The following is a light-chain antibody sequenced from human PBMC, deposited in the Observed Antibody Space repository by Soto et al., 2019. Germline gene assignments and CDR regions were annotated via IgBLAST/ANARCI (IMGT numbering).Light chain of an antibody. CDR2: EGS. CDR3: CSHARSSTYV. CDR1: SSDVGSYNL. V-gene: IGLV2-23*01. J-gene: IGLJ1*01. Sequence: QSVLTQPASVSGAPGQSITISCTGTSSDVGSYNLVSWYQQHPGKAPKLMIYEGSKRPSGVSNRFSGSKSGNTASLTISGLQAEDEVEYYCCSHARSSTYVFGTGSKLNV.